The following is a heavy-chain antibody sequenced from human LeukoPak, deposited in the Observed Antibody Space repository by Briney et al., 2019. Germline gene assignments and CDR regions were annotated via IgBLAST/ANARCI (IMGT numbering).Heavy chain of an antibody. CDR3: ARMGAARTLGSDY. D-gene: IGHD6-6*01. CDR1: GGSISSGSYY. CDR2: IYTTGST. V-gene: IGHV4-61*02. J-gene: IGHJ4*02. Sequence: SQTLSLTCTVSGGSISSGSYYWSWIRQPAGKGLEWIGRIYTTGSTNYNPSLKSRVTISVDTSKNQFSLKLSSVTAADTAVYYCARMGAARTLGSDYWGQGTLVTVFS.